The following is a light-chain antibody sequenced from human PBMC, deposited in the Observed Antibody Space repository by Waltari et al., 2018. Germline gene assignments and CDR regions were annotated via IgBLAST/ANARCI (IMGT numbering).Light chain of an antibody. CDR1: ALPKQW. V-gene: IGLV3-25*03. CDR2: KDS. Sequence: SSELTQPPSVSVSPGQTARIICSGDALPKQWTYWYQQRPGLAPVLIIYKDSERTSGTPERFSGSSSGTAVTLTISGVQAEDEAEYYCQSADSSGTYVVFGGGTKLTVL. J-gene: IGLJ2*01. CDR3: QSADSSGTYVV.